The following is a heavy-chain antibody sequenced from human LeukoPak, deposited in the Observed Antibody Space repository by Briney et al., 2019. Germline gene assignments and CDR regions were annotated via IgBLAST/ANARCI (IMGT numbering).Heavy chain of an antibody. D-gene: IGHD3-10*01. Sequence: GGSLRLSCAASGFTFSSYAMSWVRQAPGKGLEWVSAISGSGGSTYYADSVKGRFTISRDNARNSLYLQMNSLRAEDTAVYYCARVIVQNYYGSGSYYGAGWFDPWGQGTLVTVSS. V-gene: IGHV3-23*01. J-gene: IGHJ5*02. CDR1: GFTFSSYA. CDR3: ARVIVQNYYGSGSYYGAGWFDP. CDR2: ISGSGGST.